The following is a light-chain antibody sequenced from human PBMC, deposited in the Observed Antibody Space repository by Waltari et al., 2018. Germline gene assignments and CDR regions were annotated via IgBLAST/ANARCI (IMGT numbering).Light chain of an antibody. J-gene: IGLJ2*01. V-gene: IGLV2-14*03. Sequence: QSALTQPASVSGSPGQSITISCTGSSSDVGGDGSVYWYQDHPGQAPKVIIYDVNNRPSGLSDRFSGSKSGNTASLTISGIQAEDEATYYCSSQSSNKVVIFGGGTKLTVL. CDR2: DVN. CDR3: SSQSSNKVVI. CDR1: SSDVGGDGS.